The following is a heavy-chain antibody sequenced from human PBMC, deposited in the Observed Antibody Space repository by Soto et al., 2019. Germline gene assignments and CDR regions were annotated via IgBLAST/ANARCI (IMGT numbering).Heavy chain of an antibody. CDR2: IDPSKSST. CDR1: GDRFTPYW. CDR3: ARGSMTTGWDL. Sequence: ESLTISCTPAGDRFTPYWINWVRQMPGKGLEWMGRIDPSKSSTKYSPSFRGHVTISADKSISIAYLQWTGLQASDTAIYYCARGSMTTGWDLWGQGTQVTVSS. D-gene: IGHD6-19*01. J-gene: IGHJ5*02. V-gene: IGHV5-10-1*01.